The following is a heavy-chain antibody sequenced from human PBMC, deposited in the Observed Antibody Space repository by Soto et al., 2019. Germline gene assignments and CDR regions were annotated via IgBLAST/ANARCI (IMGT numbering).Heavy chain of an antibody. CDR1: GGTFRNYA. V-gene: IGHV1-69*13. D-gene: IGHD1-1*01. Sequence: SVKVSCKASGGTFRNYAFSWVRQAPGQGLEWMGEVIPIFGTTTYAQKFQGRVTITADESTNTAYMELSSLRSEDTAVYYCARRFIQDKVGNHDSFDIWVNGTRVTVSS. CDR3: ARRFIQDKVGNHDSFDI. CDR2: VIPIFGTT. J-gene: IGHJ3*02.